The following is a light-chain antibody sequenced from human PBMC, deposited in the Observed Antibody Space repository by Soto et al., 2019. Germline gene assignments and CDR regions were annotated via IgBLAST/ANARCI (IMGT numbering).Light chain of an antibody. J-gene: IGLJ3*02. V-gene: IGLV2-8*01. CDR2: EVT. CDR1: SSDVGGYNY. CDR3: SSYAASNNFYFV. Sequence: QSALTQPPSASGSPGQSVTISCTGTSSDVGGYNYVSWYKQYPGRAPKLMIYEVTKRPSGVPDRFSGSKSGNTASLTVSGLQAEAEADYYCSSYAASNNFYFVFGGGTQLTVL.